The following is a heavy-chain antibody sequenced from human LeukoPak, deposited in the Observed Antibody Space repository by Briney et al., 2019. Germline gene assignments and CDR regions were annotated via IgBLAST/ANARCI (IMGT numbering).Heavy chain of an antibody. J-gene: IGHJ5*01. CDR2: IFYGGST. CDR3: ARYSGRFLWFDF. CDR1: GGSINNYY. D-gene: IGHD1-26*01. Sequence: PSETLSLTCTVSGGSINNYYWNWLRQPPGKGLEGIGYIFYGGSTNYNPSLNSRVTISVDTSKNQFSLKLSSVTAADTAVYYCARYSGRFLWFDFWGHGTLVTVSS. V-gene: IGHV4-59*08.